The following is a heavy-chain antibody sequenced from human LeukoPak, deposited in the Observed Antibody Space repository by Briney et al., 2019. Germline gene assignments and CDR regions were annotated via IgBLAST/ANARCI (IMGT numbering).Heavy chain of an antibody. V-gene: IGHV4-4*07. J-gene: IGHJ4*02. CDR1: GGSFSGYY. Sequence: ASETLSLTCAVYGGSFSGYYWSWIRQPAGKGLEWIGRIYTSGSTNYNPSLKSRVTISVDTSKNQFSLKLSSVTAADTAVYYCARDTHGDYFDYWGQGTLVTVSS. CDR3: ARDTHGDYFDY. D-gene: IGHD3-10*01. CDR2: IYTSGST.